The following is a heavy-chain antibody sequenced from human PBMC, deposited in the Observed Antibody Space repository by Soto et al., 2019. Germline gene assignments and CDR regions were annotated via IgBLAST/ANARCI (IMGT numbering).Heavy chain of an antibody. CDR3: AKDIFWEYSSGWINSSYFDY. V-gene: IGHV3-30*18. CDR1: GFTFSSYG. Sequence: GGSLRLSCAASGFTFSSYGMHWVRQAPGKGLEWVAVISYDGSNKYYADSVKGRFTTSRDNSKNTLYLQMNSLRAEDTAVYYCAKDIFWEYSSGWINSSYFDYWGQGTLVTVSS. J-gene: IGHJ4*02. CDR2: ISYDGSNK. D-gene: IGHD6-19*01.